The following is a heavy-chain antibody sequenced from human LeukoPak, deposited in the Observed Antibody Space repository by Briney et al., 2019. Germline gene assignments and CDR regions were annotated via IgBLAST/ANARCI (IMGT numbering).Heavy chain of an antibody. Sequence: GRSLRLSCAASGFTFSSYGMHWVRQAPGKGLEWVAVIWYDGSNKYHADSVKGRFTISRDNSKNTLYLQMNSLRAEDTAVYYCARDPYGSGSYYRGYYYYGMDVWGQGTTVTVSS. V-gene: IGHV3-33*01. CDR3: ARDPYGSGSYYRGYYYYGMDV. D-gene: IGHD3-10*01. J-gene: IGHJ6*02. CDR2: IWYDGSNK. CDR1: GFTFSSYG.